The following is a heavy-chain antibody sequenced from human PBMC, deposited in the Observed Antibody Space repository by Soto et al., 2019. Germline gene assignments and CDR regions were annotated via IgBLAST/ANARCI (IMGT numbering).Heavy chain of an antibody. D-gene: IGHD3-10*01. CDR2: ISSSSAAI. V-gene: IGHV3-48*02. J-gene: IGHJ6*03. Sequence: EVQLVESGGGLVQPGGSLRLSCTASGFTLTNYAMNWVRQAPGKGLEWVSYISSSSAAIFYADSVKGRFTISRDNAKNSLYLQINSLRDEDTAVYYCARDQSGGRVLFYYMDVWGRGTTVTVSS. CDR3: ARDQSGGRVLFYYMDV. CDR1: GFTLTNYA.